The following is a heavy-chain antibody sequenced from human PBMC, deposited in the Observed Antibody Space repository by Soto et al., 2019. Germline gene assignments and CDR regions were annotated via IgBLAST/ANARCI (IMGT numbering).Heavy chain of an antibody. Sequence: EVQLLESGGGLVQPGGSLRLSCAVSGFTFNSYAMSWVRQAPGKGLEWVSSITNSAGRTYYADSVKGRFTISRDNCKNTLYLQMNSLRAEDTAVYYCAKHFSWQLRDGLDVCGQGTTVTVSS. J-gene: IGHJ6*02. D-gene: IGHD3-3*02. CDR2: ITNSAGRT. CDR3: AKHFSWQLRDGLDV. CDR1: GFTFNSYA. V-gene: IGHV3-23*01.